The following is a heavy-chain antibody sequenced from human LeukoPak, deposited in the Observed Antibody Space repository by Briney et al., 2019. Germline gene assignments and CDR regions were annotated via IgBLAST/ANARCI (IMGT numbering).Heavy chain of an antibody. CDR2: IKSKTDGGTT. J-gene: IGHJ4*02. D-gene: IGHD3-22*01. CDR1: GFTFSNAW. CDR3: TTDLSDDSSGYYYVGEDY. Sequence: GGSLRLSCAASGFTFSNAWMSWVRQAPGKGLEWVGRIKSKTDGGTTDYAAPVKGRFTISRDDSKNTLYLQMNSLKTEDTAVYYCTTDLSDDSSGYYYVGEDYWGQGTLVTVSS. V-gene: IGHV3-15*01.